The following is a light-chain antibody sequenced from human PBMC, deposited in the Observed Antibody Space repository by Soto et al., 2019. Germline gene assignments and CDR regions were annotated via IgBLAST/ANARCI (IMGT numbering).Light chain of an antibody. V-gene: IGLV2-14*03. CDR1: SSDIGSYNY. CDR3: SAYGASSTL. CDR2: DVS. Sequence: QSALTQPASLSGSPGQSITISCTGTSSDIGSYNYVSWYQQHPGKAPKLMIFDVSYRPSGISDRFSGSKSSNTATLTISGLQPEDEADYYCSAYGASSTLFGGGTQLTVL. J-gene: IGLJ3*02.